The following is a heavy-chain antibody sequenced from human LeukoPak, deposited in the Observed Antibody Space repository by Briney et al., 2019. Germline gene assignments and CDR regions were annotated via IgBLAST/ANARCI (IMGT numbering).Heavy chain of an antibody. V-gene: IGHV4-59*11. CDR1: GGSISGHY. J-gene: IGHJ4*02. Sequence: SETLSLTCTVSGGSISGHYWSWIRQPPGKGLEWIGFVSYSGNTNYNPSLNGRVTISLETSKSQFSLSLNSVTAADTAVYFCARGGASSRYFGYWGQGTLVTVSS. CDR3: ARGGASSRYFGY. CDR2: VSYSGNT. D-gene: IGHD1-26*01.